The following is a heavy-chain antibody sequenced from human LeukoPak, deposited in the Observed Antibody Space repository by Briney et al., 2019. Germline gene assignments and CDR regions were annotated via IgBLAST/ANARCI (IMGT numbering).Heavy chain of an antibody. D-gene: IGHD3-10*01. V-gene: IGHV4-30-2*01. J-gene: IGHJ4*02. CDR1: GGSISSGGYS. Sequence: PSETLSLTCAVSGGSISSGGYSWSWIRQPPGKGLEWIGNIYHSGSTYYNPSLKSRVTISVDRSKNQFSLKLSSVTAADTAVYYCARGVTMVRGVIMVYFDYWGQGTLVIVSS. CDR3: ARGVTMVRGVIMVYFDY. CDR2: IYHSGST.